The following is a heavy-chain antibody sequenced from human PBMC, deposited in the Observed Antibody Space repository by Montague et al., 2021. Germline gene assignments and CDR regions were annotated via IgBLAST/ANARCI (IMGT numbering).Heavy chain of an antibody. V-gene: IGHV4-34*01. CDR1: VDSFTDYY. Sequence: SETLSLTCDIYVDSFTDYYWGWILQTPGKGLEWIGETNHRGTTKSNPSLKTRVSLSLDTSKSQLSLTLQSVTAADTAVYYCVAIKWERQARNYFEQWGPGILVSVSS. CDR2: TNHRGTT. D-gene: IGHD1-26*01. CDR3: VAIKWERQARNYFEQ. J-gene: IGHJ4*02.